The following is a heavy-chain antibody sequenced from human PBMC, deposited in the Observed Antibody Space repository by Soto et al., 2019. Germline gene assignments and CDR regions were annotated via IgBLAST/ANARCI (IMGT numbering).Heavy chain of an antibody. V-gene: IGHV3-64*01. D-gene: IGHD1-26*01. J-gene: IGHJ4*02. CDR1: GFTFSSYA. CDR3: ARDQGATTTLWYFDY. CDR2: ISSNGGST. Sequence: VQLVESGGGLVQPGGSLRLSCAASGFTFSSYAMHWVRQAPGKGLEYVSAISSNGGSTYYANSVKGRFTISRDNSKNTLYLQMGSLRAEDMAVYYCARDQGATTTLWYFDYWGQGTLVTVSS.